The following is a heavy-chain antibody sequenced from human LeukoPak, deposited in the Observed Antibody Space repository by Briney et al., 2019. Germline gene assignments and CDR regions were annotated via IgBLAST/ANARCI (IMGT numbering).Heavy chain of an antibody. V-gene: IGHV5-51*01. Sequence: GESLQISCKGSGYSFTSYWIGWVRQMPGKGLERMGIIYPDDSDTRYSPSSQGQVTISADKSISTAYLQWSSLKASDTAMYYCARRGGYGSGSYSFDYWGQGTLVTVSS. CDR2: IYPDDSDT. CDR3: ARRGGYGSGSYSFDY. J-gene: IGHJ4*02. D-gene: IGHD3-10*01. CDR1: GYSFTSYW.